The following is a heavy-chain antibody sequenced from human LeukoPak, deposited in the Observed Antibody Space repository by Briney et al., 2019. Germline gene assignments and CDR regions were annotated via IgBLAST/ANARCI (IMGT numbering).Heavy chain of an antibody. V-gene: IGHV3-11*04. CDR2: ISSSGSSI. D-gene: IGHD7-27*01. CDR3: GRGHWGLDY. Sequence: GGSLRLSCAASGFTFSDSYMTWIRQAPGKGLEWVSYISSSGSSIYYADSVKGRFTTSRDSAKSSLYLQMNSLRAEDTAVYYCGRGHWGLDYWGQGALVTVSS. J-gene: IGHJ4*02. CDR1: GFTFSDSY.